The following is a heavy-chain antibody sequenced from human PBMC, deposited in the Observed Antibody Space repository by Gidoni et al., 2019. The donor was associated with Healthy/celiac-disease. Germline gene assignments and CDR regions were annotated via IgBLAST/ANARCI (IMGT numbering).Heavy chain of an antibody. CDR1: GFSLSTSGVG. J-gene: IGHJ4*02. Sequence: QITLKESGPTLVKPTQTLTLTCTFSGFSLSTSGVGVGWIRQPPGKALEWLALIYWNDDKRYSPSLKSRLTITKDTSKNQVVLTMTNMDPVDTATYYCAHLKYCGGDCYPFGSFDYWGQGTLVTVSS. CDR2: IYWNDDK. V-gene: IGHV2-5*01. CDR3: AHLKYCGGDCYPFGSFDY. D-gene: IGHD2-21*02.